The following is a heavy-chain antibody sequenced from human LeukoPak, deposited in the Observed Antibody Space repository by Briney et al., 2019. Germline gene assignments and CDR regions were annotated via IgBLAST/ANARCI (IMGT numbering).Heavy chain of an antibody. Sequence: ASVKVSCKASGYTFTSYGISWVRQAPGQGLEWMGWISAYNGNTNYAQKLQGRVTMTTDTSTSTAYMELRSLRSDDTAVYYCASGDGFGDPTLPFDYWGQGTLVTVSS. J-gene: IGHJ4*02. D-gene: IGHD3-10*01. CDR3: ASGDGFGDPTLPFDY. CDR2: ISAYNGNT. V-gene: IGHV1-18*01. CDR1: GYTFTSYG.